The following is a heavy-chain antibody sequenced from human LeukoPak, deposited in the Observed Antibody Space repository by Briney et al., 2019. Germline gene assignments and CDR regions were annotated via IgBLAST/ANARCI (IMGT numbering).Heavy chain of an antibody. D-gene: IGHD1-26*01. CDR3: ARVSGSYYPFDY. Sequence: GGSLRLSCVVSGFTVSSDYMSWVRQAPGKGLECVSLIYTGGSTYYADSVKGRLTISRDESKNTLYLQMNSLRAEDTAIYYCARVSGSYYPFDYWGQGTLVTVSS. CDR2: IYTGGST. CDR1: GFTVSSDY. J-gene: IGHJ4*02. V-gene: IGHV3-53*01.